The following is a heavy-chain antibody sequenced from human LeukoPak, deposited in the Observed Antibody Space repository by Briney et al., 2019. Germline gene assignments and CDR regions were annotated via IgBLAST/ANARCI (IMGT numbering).Heavy chain of an antibody. V-gene: IGHV3-33*01. CDR2: IWYDGSNK. CDR1: GFTFSSYG. Sequence: GRSLRLSCAASGFTFSSYGMHWVRQAPGKGLEWVAVIWYDGSNKYYADSVKGRFTISRDNSKNTLYLQMNSLRAEDTAVYYCARGLDYYGSGSYGAHYWGQGTLVTVSS. J-gene: IGHJ4*02. D-gene: IGHD3-10*01. CDR3: ARGLDYYGSGSYGAHY.